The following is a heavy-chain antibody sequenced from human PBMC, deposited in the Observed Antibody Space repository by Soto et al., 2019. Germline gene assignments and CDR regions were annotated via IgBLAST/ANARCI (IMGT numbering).Heavy chain of an antibody. Sequence: SETLSLTCTVSGCSISSYYWSWIRQPPGKGLEWIGYIHYSGSTNYNPSLKSRVTISVDTSKNQFSLKLSSVTAADTAVYYCARSYSTGWYYFDYWGQGTLVTVSS. CDR2: IHYSGST. V-gene: IGHV4-59*01. CDR1: GCSISSYY. CDR3: ARSYSTGWYYFDY. J-gene: IGHJ4*02. D-gene: IGHD6-19*01.